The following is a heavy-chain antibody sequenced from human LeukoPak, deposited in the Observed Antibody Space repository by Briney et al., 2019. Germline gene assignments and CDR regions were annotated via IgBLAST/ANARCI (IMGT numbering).Heavy chain of an antibody. V-gene: IGHV1-69*05. J-gene: IGHJ6*02. Sequence: GASVKVSCKASGYTFTSYAISWVRQALGQGLEWMGGIIPIFGTANYAQKFQGRVTITTDESTSTAYMELSSLRSEDTAVYYCARAGYSGYASGYYYYGMDVWGQGTTVTVSS. CDR2: IIPIFGTA. CDR1: GYTFTSYA. CDR3: ARAGYSGYASGYYYYGMDV. D-gene: IGHD5-12*01.